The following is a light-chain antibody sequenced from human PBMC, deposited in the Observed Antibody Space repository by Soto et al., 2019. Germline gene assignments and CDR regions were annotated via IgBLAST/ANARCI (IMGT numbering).Light chain of an antibody. Sequence: DIQMTQSPSTLSASVGDRVTLTRRASQTISSWLAWYQKKPGNAPSLLIYKSSILEYGGPSRFRGSGSGTEFSLTISSLQPDDFASYDCHQDSPSSPSSFGQGTKVQTK. CDR3: HQDSPSSPSS. CDR2: KSS. J-gene: IGKJ2*03. CDR1: QTISSW. V-gene: IGKV1-5*03.